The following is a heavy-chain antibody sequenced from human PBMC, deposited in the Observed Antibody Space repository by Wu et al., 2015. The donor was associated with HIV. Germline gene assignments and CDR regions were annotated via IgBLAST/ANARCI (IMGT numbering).Heavy chain of an antibody. D-gene: IGHD2-8*01. CDR3: ARAGYCSNGVCYGYYYYMDV. V-gene: IGHV1-8*03. CDR2: MNPNSGRT. Sequence: QVQLVQSGAEVKKPGASVKVACKASGYNFTNYDINWVRLASGQGLEWMGWMNPNSGRTDYAQRFQGRITISRNTSVNTAYMELSGLGSEDTAVYYCARAGYCSNGVCYGYYYYMDVWGKGTTVIVSS. J-gene: IGHJ6*03. CDR1: GYNFTNYD.